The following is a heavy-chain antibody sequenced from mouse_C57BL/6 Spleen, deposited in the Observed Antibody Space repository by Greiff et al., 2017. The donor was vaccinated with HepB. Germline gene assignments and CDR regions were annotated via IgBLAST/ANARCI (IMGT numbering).Heavy chain of an antibody. V-gene: IGHV1-81*01. J-gene: IGHJ2*01. Sequence: VQLQQSGAELARPGASVKLSCKASGYTFTSYGISWVKQRTGQGLEWIGEIYPRSGNTYYNEKFKGKATLTADKSSSTAYMELSSLTSEDSAVYFCAREITTVVATNYFDYWGQGTTLTVSS. CDR2: IYPRSGNT. CDR3: AREITTVVATNYFDY. D-gene: IGHD1-1*01. CDR1: GYTFTSYG.